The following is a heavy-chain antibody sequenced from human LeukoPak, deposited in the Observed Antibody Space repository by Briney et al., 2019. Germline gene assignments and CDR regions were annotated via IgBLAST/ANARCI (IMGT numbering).Heavy chain of an antibody. CDR1: GFTFSSYG. CDR2: ISYDGSNK. D-gene: IGHD3-10*01. Sequence: GGSLRLSCAASGFTFSSYGMHWVRQAPGKGLEWVAVISYDGSNKYYADSVKGRFTISRDNSKHTLFLQMNSLRAEDTAVYYCAKDVDDITMVRGSPSFYYYLDVWGRGTTVTVSS. V-gene: IGHV3-30*18. J-gene: IGHJ6*03. CDR3: AKDVDDITMVRGSPSFYYYLDV.